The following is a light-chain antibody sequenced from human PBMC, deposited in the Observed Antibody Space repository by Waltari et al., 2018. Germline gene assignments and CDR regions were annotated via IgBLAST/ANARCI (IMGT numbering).Light chain of an antibody. CDR1: QAVSTW. CDR3: QQTRTYPLT. Sequence: IQMTQSPSSLSASVGETATISCRASQAVSTWLAWYQQRPGKAPKVLIYLSSSLQTGVPSRFAGSGSGTEFTLTISSLQPEDAATYFCQQTRTYPLTFGGGTKVEIK. CDR2: LSS. J-gene: IGKJ4*01. V-gene: IGKV1-12*01.